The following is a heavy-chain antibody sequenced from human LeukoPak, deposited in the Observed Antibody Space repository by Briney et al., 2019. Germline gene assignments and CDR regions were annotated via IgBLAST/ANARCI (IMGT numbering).Heavy chain of an antibody. V-gene: IGHV3-21*01. Sequence: GGSLRLSCAASGFTFSSYSMNWVRQAPGKGLEWVSSISSSSSYIYYADSVKGRFTISRDNAKNSLYLQMNSLRAEDTAVYYCARDGGAAAAKTFDYWGQGTLVTVSS. CDR3: ARDGGAAAAKTFDY. D-gene: IGHD6-13*01. CDR1: GFTFSSYS. CDR2: ISSSSSYI. J-gene: IGHJ4*02.